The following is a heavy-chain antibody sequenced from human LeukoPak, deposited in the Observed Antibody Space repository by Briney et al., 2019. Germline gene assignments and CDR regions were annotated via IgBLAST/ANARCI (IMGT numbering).Heavy chain of an antibody. D-gene: IGHD2/OR15-2a*01. J-gene: IGHJ5*02. CDR1: GYSISSGYY. CDR2: IYHSGST. CDR3: ARDRGNSRTNWFDP. Sequence: SETLSLTCTVSGYSISSGYYWGWIRQPPGKGLEWIGSIYHSGSTYYNPSLKSRVTISVDTSKNPFSLKLSSVTAADTAVYYCARDRGNSRTNWFDPWGQGTLVTVSS. V-gene: IGHV4-38-2*02.